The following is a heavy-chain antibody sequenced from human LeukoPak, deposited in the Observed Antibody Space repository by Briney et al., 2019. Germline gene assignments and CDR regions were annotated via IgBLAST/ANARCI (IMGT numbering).Heavy chain of an antibody. CDR1: GGSISNYY. CDR3: ARVASYSGSYSRFDY. V-gene: IGHV4-4*07. J-gene: IGHJ4*02. Sequence: SETLSLTCTVSGGSISNYYWSWIRQPAGKGLEWVGRIYHSGSTYYNPSLKSRVTISVDRSKNQFSLKLSSVTAADTAVYYCARVASYSGSYSRFDYWGQGTLVTVSS. D-gene: IGHD1-26*01. CDR2: IYHSGST.